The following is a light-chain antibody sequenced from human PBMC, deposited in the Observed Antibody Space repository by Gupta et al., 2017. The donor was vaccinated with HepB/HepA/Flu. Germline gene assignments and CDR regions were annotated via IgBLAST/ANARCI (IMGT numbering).Light chain of an antibody. CDR2: LGS. CDR3: MQTLHTPFT. CDR1: QSLLYSNGFNY. V-gene: IGKV2-28*01. J-gene: IGKJ3*01. Sequence: DTVMTQSPLSLPVTPGEPATISCRSSQSLLYSNGFNYLGWYLQRPGQSPQLLIYLGSNRASGVPDRFSGSGSGTDFTLKISRVEAEDVGVYYCMQTLHTPFTFGPGTKVEIK.